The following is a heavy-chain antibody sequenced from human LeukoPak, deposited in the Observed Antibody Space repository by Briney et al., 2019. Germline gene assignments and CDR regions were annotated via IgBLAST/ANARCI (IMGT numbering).Heavy chain of an antibody. Sequence: PGGSLRLSCAASGFTFSRYDMHWVRQAPGKGLEWVAVISYDGSNKYYADSVKGQFTISRDNSKNTLYLQMNSLRAEDTAVYYCAKANYYYDSSGYIHYMDVWGKGTTVTVSS. CDR2: ISYDGSNK. V-gene: IGHV3-30*18. J-gene: IGHJ6*03. D-gene: IGHD3-22*01. CDR3: AKANYYYDSSGYIHYMDV. CDR1: GFTFSRYD.